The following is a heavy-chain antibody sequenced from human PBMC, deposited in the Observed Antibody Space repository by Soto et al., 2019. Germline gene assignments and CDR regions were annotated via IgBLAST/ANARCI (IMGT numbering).Heavy chain of an antibody. CDR1: GDSVNNNDFY. D-gene: IGHD3-3*01. CDR3: ARLDFRSGYYGGRFDP. Sequence: QVHLQESGPGLVKPSETLSLTCTVSGDSVNNNDFYWAWIRQPPGKGLEWVVPIFYSGTTYHNPALKGSVTASVERSENQVSLKLTSVTASDTAVYYCARLDFRSGYYGGRFDPLGQGTLVTVSS. CDR2: IFYSGTT. V-gene: IGHV4-39*01. J-gene: IGHJ5*02.